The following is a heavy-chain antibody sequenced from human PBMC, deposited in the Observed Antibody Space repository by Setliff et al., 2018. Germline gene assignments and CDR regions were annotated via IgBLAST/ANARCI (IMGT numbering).Heavy chain of an antibody. D-gene: IGHD2-21*01. Sequence: ASVKVSCKVSGYTFSSNAFHWVRQAPGQTLEWLGWIHAGSSNTLYSQRFQDRITISRDTSATTVHMELSSLRSDDTAVYYCARMSTSGPYYDYWGQGTLVTVSS. V-gene: IGHV1-3*01. J-gene: IGHJ4*02. CDR3: ARMSTSGPYYDY. CDR1: GYTFSSNA. CDR2: IHAGSSNT.